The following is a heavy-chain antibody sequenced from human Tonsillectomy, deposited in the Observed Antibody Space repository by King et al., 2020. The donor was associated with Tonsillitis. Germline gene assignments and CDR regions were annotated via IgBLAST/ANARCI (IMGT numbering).Heavy chain of an antibody. Sequence: VQLVESGGGVVQPGRSLRLSCAASGFTFSSYGMHWVRQAPGQGREWVAVIWYDGSNKYYADSVKGRFTISRDNSKNTLYLQMHSLRAQDTAVYYCARVARYYDSWFDPWGQGTLVTVPS. D-gene: IGHD3-22*01. CDR2: IWYDGSNK. CDR1: GFTFSSYG. J-gene: IGHJ5*02. V-gene: IGHV3-33*01. CDR3: ARVARYYDSWFDP.